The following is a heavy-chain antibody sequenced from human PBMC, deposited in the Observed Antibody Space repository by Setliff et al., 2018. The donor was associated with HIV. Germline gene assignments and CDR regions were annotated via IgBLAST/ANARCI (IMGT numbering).Heavy chain of an antibody. D-gene: IGHD3-3*01. CDR1: GGSISSYY. CDR3: ARLDSTIFGVVIIRDY. CDR2: IEHSGST. V-gene: IGHV4-34*01. J-gene: IGHJ4*02. Sequence: PSETLSLTCTVSGGSISSYYWSWIRQPPGKGLEWIGEIEHSGSTNYNPSLKSRVTISIDTSKNQFSLKLTSVTAADTAVYYCARLDSTIFGVVIIRDYWGQGTLVTVSS.